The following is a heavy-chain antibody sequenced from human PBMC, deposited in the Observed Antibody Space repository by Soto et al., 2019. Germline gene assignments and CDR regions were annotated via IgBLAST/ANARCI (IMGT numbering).Heavy chain of an antibody. D-gene: IGHD2-15*01. Sequence: SETLSLTCTVSGGSISSGGYYWSWIRQHPGKGLEWIGYIYYSGSTYYNPSLKSRVTISVDTSKNQFSLKLSSVTAADTAVYYCARLRGYCSGGSCYSRYYYYYGMDVWGQGTTVTVSS. CDR1: GGSISSGGYY. V-gene: IGHV4-31*03. CDR2: IYYSGST. CDR3: ARLRGYCSGGSCYSRYYYYYGMDV. J-gene: IGHJ6*02.